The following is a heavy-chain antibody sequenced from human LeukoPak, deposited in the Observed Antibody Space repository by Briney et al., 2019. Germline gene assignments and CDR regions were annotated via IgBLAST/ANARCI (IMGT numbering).Heavy chain of an antibody. CDR1: GGSISSGGYY. J-gene: IGHJ4*02. V-gene: IGHV4-30-2*01. CDR3: ARACGGDCYGYFDY. CDR2: IYHSGST. D-gene: IGHD2-21*01. Sequence: SETLSLTCTVSGGSISSGGYYWSWIRQPPGKGLEWIGYIYHSGSTYYNPSLKSRVTISVDRSKNQFSLKLSSVTAADTAVYYCARACGGDCYGYFDYWGQGTLVTVSS.